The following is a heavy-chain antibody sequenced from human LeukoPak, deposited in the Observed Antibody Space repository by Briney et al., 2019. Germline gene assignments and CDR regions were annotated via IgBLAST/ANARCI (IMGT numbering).Heavy chain of an antibody. CDR3: ARVEGIVGATTFDY. V-gene: IGHV4-31*03. CDR1: GGSISNGDHY. D-gene: IGHD1-26*01. J-gene: IGHJ4*02. CDR2: IYYSGST. Sequence: PSETLSLTCTVSGGSISNGDHYWSWIRQHPGKGLEWIGYIYYSGSTYYNPSLKSRVTISVDKSKNQFSLKLSSVTAADTAVYYCARVEGIVGATTFDYWGQGTLVTVSS.